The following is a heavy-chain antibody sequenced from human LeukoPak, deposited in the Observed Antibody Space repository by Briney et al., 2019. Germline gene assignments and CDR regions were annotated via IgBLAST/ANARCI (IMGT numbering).Heavy chain of an antibody. CDR2: IYYSGST. CDR1: GGSISSYY. D-gene: IGHD5-24*01. V-gene: IGHV4-59*08. CDR3: ARLMSRDGYNFDY. Sequence: SETLSLTCTDSGGSISSYYWSWIRQPPGKRLQWIGYIYYSGSTNYNPSLKSPVTISVDTSKNQFSLKLSSVTAADTAVYYCARLMSRDGYNFDYWGQGTLVTVSS. J-gene: IGHJ4*02.